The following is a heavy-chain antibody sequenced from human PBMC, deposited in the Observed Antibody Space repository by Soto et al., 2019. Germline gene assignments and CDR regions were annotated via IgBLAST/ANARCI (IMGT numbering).Heavy chain of an antibody. CDR3: ATVSNYYDSSGIAPFDY. J-gene: IGHJ4*02. Sequence: ASVKVSCKVSGYTLTELSMHWVRQAPGKGLEWMGGFDPEDGKTIYAQKFQGRVTMTEDTSTDTAYMELSSLRSEDTAVYYCATVSNYYDSSGIAPFDYWGQGTLVTVSS. CDR2: FDPEDGKT. V-gene: IGHV1-24*01. D-gene: IGHD3-22*01. CDR1: GYTLTELS.